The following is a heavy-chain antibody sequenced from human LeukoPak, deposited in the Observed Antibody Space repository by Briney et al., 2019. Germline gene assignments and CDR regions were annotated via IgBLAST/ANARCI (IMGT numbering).Heavy chain of an antibody. CDR1: GYTFTSYD. CDR3: ARPRSGLIDAFDI. J-gene: IGHJ3*02. V-gene: IGHV1-8*03. CDR2: MNPNSGNT. Sequence: ASVKVSCKASGYTFTSYDINWVRQATGQGLEWMGWMNPNSGNTGYAQKFQVRVTITRNTSISTAYMELRSLRSDDTAVYYCARPRSGLIDAFDIWGQGTMVTVSS.